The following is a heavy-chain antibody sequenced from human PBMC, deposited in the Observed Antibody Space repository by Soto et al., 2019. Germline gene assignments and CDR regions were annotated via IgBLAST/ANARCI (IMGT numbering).Heavy chain of an antibody. V-gene: IGHV3-74*01. J-gene: IGHJ6*02. CDR1: GFTFSSYW. CDR2: INSDGSST. Sequence: GGSLRLSCAASGFTFSSYWMHWVRQAPGKGLVWVSRINSDGSSTSYAETVKGRFTISRDNAKNSLYLQMNSLRAEDTAVYYSVCDSNIVATMGSIYYYYGMDVWGQGTTVTVSS. CDR3: VCDSNIVATMGSIYYYYGMDV. D-gene: IGHD5-12*01.